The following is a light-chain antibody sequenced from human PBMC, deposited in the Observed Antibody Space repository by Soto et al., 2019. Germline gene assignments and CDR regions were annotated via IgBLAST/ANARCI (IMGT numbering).Light chain of an antibody. Sequence: EIVMTQSPATLSVSPGERATLSCRASQSVSSNLAWYQQKPGQAPTLVIYGASARATGIPARFSGSGSGTDFTLTISRLEPEDFAVYYCQQYGSLLRTFGQGTKVDIK. V-gene: IGKV3-15*01. CDR1: QSVSSN. CDR3: QQYGSLLRT. CDR2: GAS. J-gene: IGKJ1*01.